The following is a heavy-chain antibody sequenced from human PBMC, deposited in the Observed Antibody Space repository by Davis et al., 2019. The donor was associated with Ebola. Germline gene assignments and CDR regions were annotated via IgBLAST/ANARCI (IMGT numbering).Heavy chain of an antibody. V-gene: IGHV3-23*01. D-gene: IGHD3-22*01. CDR3: AKDRRRDTMIAVVITWIDY. Sequence: PGGSLRLSCAASGFTFSNYAMNWVRQAPGKGLEWVSTISGSGDSTYYAGSVKGRFTISRDDSKNTLYLQMTSLRAEDTAVYYCAKDRRRDTMIAVVITWIDYWGQGTLVTVSS. CDR1: GFTFSNYA. J-gene: IGHJ4*02. CDR2: ISGSGDST.